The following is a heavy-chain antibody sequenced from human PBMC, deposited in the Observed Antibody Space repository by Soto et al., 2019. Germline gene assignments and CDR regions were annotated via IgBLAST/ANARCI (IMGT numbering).Heavy chain of an antibody. V-gene: IGHV5-10-1*01. D-gene: IGHD5-12*01. Sequence: GESLKISCKGSGYSFISYWIIWVRQMPGKGLEWMGRIDPSDSYTNYSPSFQGHVTISADKSISTAYLQWSSLKASDTAMYYCARREMATQGYGMDVWGQGTTVTVSS. CDR1: GYSFISYW. CDR3: ARREMATQGYGMDV. J-gene: IGHJ6*02. CDR2: IDPSDSYT.